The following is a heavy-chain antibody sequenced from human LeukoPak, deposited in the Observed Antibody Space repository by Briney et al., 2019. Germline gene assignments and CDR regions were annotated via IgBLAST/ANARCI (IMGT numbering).Heavy chain of an antibody. D-gene: IGHD1-26*01. CDR2: INSDGSST. Sequence: GGSLRLSCAASGFTFSSYWMHWVRHAPGKGLVWVSRINSDGSSTSYADSVKGRFTISRDNAKNTLYLQMNSLRAEDTAVYYCARDIGTGYSGPWNWFDPWGQGTLVTVSS. CDR1: GFTFSSYW. V-gene: IGHV3-74*01. CDR3: ARDIGTGYSGPWNWFDP. J-gene: IGHJ5*02.